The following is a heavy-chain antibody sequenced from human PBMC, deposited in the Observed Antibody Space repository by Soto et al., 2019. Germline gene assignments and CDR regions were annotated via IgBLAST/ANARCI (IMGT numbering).Heavy chain of an antibody. CDR3: ARGRVDVDSGSYDI. D-gene: IGHD1-26*01. J-gene: IGHJ3*02. CDR2: IIPILGIA. Sequence: QVQLVQSGAEVKKPGSSVKVSCKASGGTFSSYTISWVRQAPGQGLEWMGRIIPILGIANYAQKFQGRVTXXAXKXXSTAYMELSSLRSEDTAVYYCARGRVDVDSGSYDIWGQGTMVTVSS. CDR1: GGTFSSYT. V-gene: IGHV1-69*02.